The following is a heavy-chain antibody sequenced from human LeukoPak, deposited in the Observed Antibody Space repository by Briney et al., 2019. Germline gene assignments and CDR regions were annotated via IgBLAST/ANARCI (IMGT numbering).Heavy chain of an antibody. CDR1: GRPISYYY. D-gene: IGHD6-6*01. CDR2: NYTSGST. J-gene: IGHJ6*03. Sequence: ADPLSLTCTVSGRPISYYYWLWIRQPAGKGLEWIGRNYTSGSTNYNPSLKSRVTMSVDTSKNQYSLKLDSVTAADTAVYYCARDVRRASSSSNSYYYYMDVWGKGTTVTVSS. V-gene: IGHV4-4*07. CDR3: ARDVRRASSSSNSYYYYMDV.